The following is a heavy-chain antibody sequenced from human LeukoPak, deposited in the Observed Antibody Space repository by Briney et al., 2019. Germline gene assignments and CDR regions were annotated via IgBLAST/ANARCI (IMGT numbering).Heavy chain of an antibody. CDR2: INPNSGGT. CDR3: ARDLNWGMDY. Sequence: ASVKVSCKASGYTFTSYDINWVRQATGQGLEWMGWINPNSGGTNYAQKFQGRVTMTRDTSISTAYMELSRLRSDDTAVYYCARDLNWGMDYWGQGTLVTVSS. J-gene: IGHJ4*02. CDR1: GYTFTSYD. V-gene: IGHV1-2*02. D-gene: IGHD7-27*01.